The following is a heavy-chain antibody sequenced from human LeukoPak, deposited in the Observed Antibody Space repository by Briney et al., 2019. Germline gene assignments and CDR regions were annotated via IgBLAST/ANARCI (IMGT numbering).Heavy chain of an antibody. V-gene: IGHV3-53*01. J-gene: IGHJ4*02. CDR3: ARLVATTGRLYFDY. D-gene: IGHD1-1*01. CDR1: GFTVSGNY. CDR2: ISSGGNT. Sequence: PGGSLRLSCAASGFTVSGNYMGWGRQAPGKGLEYVSVISSGGNTYYAGSVKGRFTISRDNSKNTVYLQMNSLRAEDTAVFYCARLVATTGRLYFDYWGQGTLVTVSS.